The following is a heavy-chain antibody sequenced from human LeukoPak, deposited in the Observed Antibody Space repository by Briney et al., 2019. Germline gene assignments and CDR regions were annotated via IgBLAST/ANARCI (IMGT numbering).Heavy chain of an antibody. CDR1: GGSFSGYY. CDR2: INHSGST. V-gene: IGHV4-34*01. CDR3: ARSSTRGYSYGYEGGY. D-gene: IGHD5-18*01. J-gene: IGHJ4*02. Sequence: SETLSLTCAVYGGSFSGYYWSLIRQPPGKGLEWIGEINHSGSTNYNPSLKSRVTISVDTSKNQFSLKLSSVTAADTAVYYCARSSTRGYSYGYEGGYWGQGTLVTVSS.